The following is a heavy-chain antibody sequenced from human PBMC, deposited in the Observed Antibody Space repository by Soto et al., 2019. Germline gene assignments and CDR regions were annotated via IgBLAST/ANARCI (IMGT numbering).Heavy chain of an antibody. J-gene: IGHJ4*02. CDR3: ARDYTFDY. Sequence: GGSLRLSCAASGFTFSSYAMHWVRQAPGKGLEWVAVISYDGSNKYYADSVKGRFTISRDNSKNTLYLQMNSLRAEDTAVYYCARDYTFDYWGQGTLVTVSS. V-gene: IGHV3-30-3*01. CDR2: ISYDGSNK. CDR1: GFTFSSYA. D-gene: IGHD4-4*01.